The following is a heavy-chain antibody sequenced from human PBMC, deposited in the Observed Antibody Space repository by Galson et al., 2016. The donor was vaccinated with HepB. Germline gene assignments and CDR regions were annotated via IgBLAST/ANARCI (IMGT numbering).Heavy chain of an antibody. CDR1: GFTFSYYA. V-gene: IGHV3-64*01. D-gene: IGHD3-3*01. J-gene: IGHJ6*04. CDR3: ARETGVSAHPRYITLSDGMDV. CDR2: ISSNGGTT. Sequence: SLRLSCAASGFTFSYYAMHWVRQPPGKGLEFVSDISSNGGTTYYANSVKGRFTISRDNFNNRLDLEMGSLRAEDMAVYFCARETGVSAHPRYITLSDGMDVWGKGTTVIVSS.